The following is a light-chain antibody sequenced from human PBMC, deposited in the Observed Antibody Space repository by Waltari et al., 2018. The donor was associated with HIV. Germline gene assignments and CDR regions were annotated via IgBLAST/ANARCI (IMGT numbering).Light chain of an antibody. CDR1: QSISRY. Sequence: DIQMTQSPSSLSASVGDRVTITCRASQSISRYLNGYQQKPGKAPKLLIYATSSLQSGVPSRFSGSGSGTDFTLTISSLQPEDFATYYGQQSYSTPTFGPGTKVDMK. CDR2: ATS. V-gene: IGKV1-39*01. CDR3: QQSYSTPT. J-gene: IGKJ3*01.